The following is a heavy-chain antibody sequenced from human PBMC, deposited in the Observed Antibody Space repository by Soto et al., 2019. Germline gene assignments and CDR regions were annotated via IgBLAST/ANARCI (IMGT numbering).Heavy chain of an antibody. D-gene: IGHD6-19*01. J-gene: IGHJ4*02. CDR2: INAGNGNT. CDR1: GDTFTGYA. V-gene: IGHV1-3*01. Sequence: EASVKVSCKASGDTFTGYAMHWVRQAPGQRLEWMGWINAGNGNTKYSQKFQGGVTITRDTSASTAYMELSSLRSEDTAVYYCARAVAVPADFDYWGQGTQVTVSS. CDR3: ARAVAVPADFDY.